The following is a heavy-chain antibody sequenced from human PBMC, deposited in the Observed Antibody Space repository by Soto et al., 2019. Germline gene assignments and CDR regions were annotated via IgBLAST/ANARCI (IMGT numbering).Heavy chain of an antibody. CDR1: GYTFTSYG. Sequence: ASVKVSCKASGYTFTSYGISWVRQAPGQGLEWMGWISAYNGNTNYAQKLQGRVTMTTDTSTSTAYMELRSLRSDDTAVYYCARGVKGFGEPNTKFDYWGQGTLVTVSS. J-gene: IGHJ4*02. CDR2: ISAYNGNT. CDR3: ARGVKGFGEPNTKFDY. V-gene: IGHV1-18*01. D-gene: IGHD3-10*01.